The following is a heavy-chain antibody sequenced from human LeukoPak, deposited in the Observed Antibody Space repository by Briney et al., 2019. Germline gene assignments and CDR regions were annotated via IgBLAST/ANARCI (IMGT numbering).Heavy chain of an antibody. J-gene: IGHJ4*02. CDR3: ARDPGAFPYFFDC. CDR2: ISGDGVSP. D-gene: IGHD4/OR15-4a*01. CDR1: GFTFSGYT. Sequence: GGSLRLSCAASGFTFSGYTMNWVRQAPGKGLECVSAISGDGVSPYYADSVRGRFTISRDNSKNTLYLQMNSLRVEDTAVYFCARDPGAFPYFFDCWGQGTLVTVSS. V-gene: IGHV3-23*01.